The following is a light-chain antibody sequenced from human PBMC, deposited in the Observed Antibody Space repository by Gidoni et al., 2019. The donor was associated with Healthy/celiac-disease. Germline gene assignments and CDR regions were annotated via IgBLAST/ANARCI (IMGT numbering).Light chain of an antibody. J-gene: IGLJ3*02. CDR1: KLVDKY. V-gene: IGLV3-1*01. CDR2: QDS. Sequence: SYELTQPPSVSVSPGQTASITCSGDKLVDKYACWYQQTPGQSPVLVIYQDSKRPSGIPERFSGSNSGNTATLTVSGTHAMDEADYYCQAWDSSTAVFGGGTKLTVL. CDR3: QAWDSSTAV.